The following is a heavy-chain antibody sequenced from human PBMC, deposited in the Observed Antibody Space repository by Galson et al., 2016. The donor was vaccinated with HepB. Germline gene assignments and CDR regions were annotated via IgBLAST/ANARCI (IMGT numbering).Heavy chain of an antibody. V-gene: IGHV3-23*01. J-gene: IGHJ6*02. CDR3: AKRPYSYGWHYGMDV. D-gene: IGHD5-18*01. CDR1: GFSFSSYA. Sequence: SLRLSCAASGFSFSSYAMSWVRQAPGKGLEWVSGITSGGTTYYADSVKGRFTISRDNSKNILYLQMKSLRDEDTAVYYCAKRPYSYGWHYGMDVWGHGTTVTVSS. CDR2: ITSGGTT.